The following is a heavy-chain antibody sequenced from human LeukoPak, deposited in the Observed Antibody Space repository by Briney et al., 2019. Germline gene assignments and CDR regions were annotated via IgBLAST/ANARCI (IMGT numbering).Heavy chain of an antibody. Sequence: SETLSLTCTVSGGSISSRSYYWAWIRQPPGKGLEWIGSFSDSGSTYYNPSLNSRVTISVDKSKNQFSLKLSSVTAADTAVYYCARAPGRTYYDYWGQGTLVTVSS. CDR1: GGSISSRSYY. V-gene: IGHV4-39*07. D-gene: IGHD2-21*01. CDR2: FSDSGST. CDR3: ARAPGRTYYDY. J-gene: IGHJ4*02.